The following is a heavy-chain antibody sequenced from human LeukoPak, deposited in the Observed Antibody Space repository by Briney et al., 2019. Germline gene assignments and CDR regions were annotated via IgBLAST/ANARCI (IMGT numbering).Heavy chain of an antibody. CDR3: ARVVQNGSGSYYSSFYYYYYMDV. CDR1: GGSFSGYY. V-gene: IGHV4-59*10. D-gene: IGHD3-10*01. J-gene: IGHJ6*03. CDR2: IYTSGGT. Sequence: SETLSLTCAVYGGSFSGYYWSWIRQPPGKGLEWIGRIYTSGGTNYNPSLKSRVTMSVDTSKNQFSLKLSSVTAADTAVYYCARVVQNGSGSYYSSFYYYYYMDVWGKGTTVTISS.